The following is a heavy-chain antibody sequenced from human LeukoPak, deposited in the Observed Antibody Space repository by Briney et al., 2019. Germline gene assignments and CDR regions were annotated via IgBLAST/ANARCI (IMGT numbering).Heavy chain of an antibody. CDR1: GYTFNAYF. D-gene: IGHD2-8*02. Sequence: ASVKVSCKASGYTFNAYFIHWVRQAPGQGLEWMGWINPNSGGTHYAQKFQGRVTMTRDTSISTAYMELYRLKSDDTAFYYCTRGGVLGGTEFDSWGQGTMVTVSS. CDR2: INPNSGGT. J-gene: IGHJ4*02. V-gene: IGHV1-2*02. CDR3: TRGGVLGGTEFDS.